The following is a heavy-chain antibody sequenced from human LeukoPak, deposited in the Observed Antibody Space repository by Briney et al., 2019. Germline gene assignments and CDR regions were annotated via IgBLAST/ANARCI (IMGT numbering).Heavy chain of an antibody. V-gene: IGHV3-23*01. CDR2: ISGSGGST. CDR3: ARDRGIAATPAAMLQTRGWFDP. Sequence: PGGSLRLSCAASGFTFSSYAMSWVRQAPGKGLEWVSAISGSGGSTYYADSVKGRFTISRDNAKNSLYLQMNSLRAEDTAVYYCARDRGIAATPAAMLQTRGWFDPWGQGTLVTVSS. D-gene: IGHD6-13*01. J-gene: IGHJ5*02. CDR1: GFTFSSYA.